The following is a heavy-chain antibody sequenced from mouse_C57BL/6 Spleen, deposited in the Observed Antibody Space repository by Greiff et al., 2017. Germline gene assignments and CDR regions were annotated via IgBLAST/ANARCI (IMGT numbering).Heavy chain of an antibody. D-gene: IGHD2-1*01. CDR1: GYSFTGYY. J-gene: IGHJ1*03. CDR2: INPSTGGT. Sequence: VQLQQSGPELVKPGASVKISCKASGYSFTGYYMNWVKQSPEKSLEWIGEINPSTGGTTYNQKFKAKATLTVDKSSSTAYMQLKSLTYEDSAVYYCARSYGGNYEYFDVWGTGTTVTVSS. CDR3: ARSYGGNYEYFDV. V-gene: IGHV1-42*01.